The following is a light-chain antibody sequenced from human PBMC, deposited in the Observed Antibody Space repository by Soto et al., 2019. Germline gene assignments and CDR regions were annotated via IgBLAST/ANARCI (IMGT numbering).Light chain of an antibody. J-gene: IGKJ5*01. CDR1: QSVSSN. CDR2: DAS. Sequence: EIVMTQSPATLSVSPGERATLSCRASQSVSSNLAWYQQKPGQAPRLLIYDASNRATGIPARFSGSGSGTEFTLSISSLQSEDFAVYYCKQYKEWPPFTFGQGTRLEIK. CDR3: KQYKEWPPFT. V-gene: IGKV3D-15*01.